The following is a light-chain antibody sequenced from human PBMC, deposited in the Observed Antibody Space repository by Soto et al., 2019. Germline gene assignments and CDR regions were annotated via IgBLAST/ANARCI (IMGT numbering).Light chain of an antibody. J-gene: IGLJ2*01. CDR2: DVS. V-gene: IGLV2-14*03. CDR3: SSYTSSNTVV. CDR1: SSDVGGYNY. Sequence: QSALTQPASVSGSPGQSITISCTGTSSDVGGYNYVSWYQQHPGKAPKLMIHDVSDRPSGVSNRFSGSKSGNTASLTISGLHTEDEADYYCSSYTSSNTVVFGGGTKLTVL.